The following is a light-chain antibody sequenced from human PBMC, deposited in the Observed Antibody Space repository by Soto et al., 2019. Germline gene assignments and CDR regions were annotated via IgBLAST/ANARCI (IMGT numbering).Light chain of an antibody. CDR2: EVS. J-gene: IGLJ3*02. CDR3: SSYTTSNTHWV. CDR1: SSDVGGYNY. V-gene: IGLV2-14*01. Sequence: QSALTQPASVSGSPGQSITISCTGTSSDVGGYNYVSWYQQHPGKAPKLMIYEVSNRPSGVSNRFSGSKSGNTASLTISGLQAEDEADYYCSSYTTSNTHWVFGGWTKLTVL.